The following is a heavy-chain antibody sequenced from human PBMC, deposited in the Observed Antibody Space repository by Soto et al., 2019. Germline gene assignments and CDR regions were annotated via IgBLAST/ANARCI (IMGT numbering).Heavy chain of an antibody. J-gene: IGHJ4*02. Sequence: ASVKVSCKASGYTFTSYAMHWVRQAPGQRLEWMGWINAGNGNTKYSQKFQGRVTITRDTSASTAYMELSSLRSEDTAVYYCARGQWSAVVVIPFDYWGQGTLVTVSS. CDR2: INAGNGNT. CDR1: GYTFTSYA. CDR3: ARGQWSAVVVIPFDY. D-gene: IGHD3-22*01. V-gene: IGHV1-3*01.